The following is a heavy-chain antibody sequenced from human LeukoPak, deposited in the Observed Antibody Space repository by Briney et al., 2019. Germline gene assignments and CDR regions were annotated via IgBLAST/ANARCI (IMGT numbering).Heavy chain of an antibody. J-gene: IGHJ4*02. CDR3: ARVFPTPYYDSSGHFDY. D-gene: IGHD3-22*01. V-gene: IGHV4-30-4*07. CDR1: GGSISSGGYS. Sequence: SETLSLTCAVSGGSISSGGYSWSWIRQPPGKGLEWIGYIYYSGSTYYNPSLKSRVTISVDTSKNQFSLKLCSVTAADTAVYYCARVFPTPYYDSSGHFDYWGQGTLVTVSS. CDR2: IYYSGST.